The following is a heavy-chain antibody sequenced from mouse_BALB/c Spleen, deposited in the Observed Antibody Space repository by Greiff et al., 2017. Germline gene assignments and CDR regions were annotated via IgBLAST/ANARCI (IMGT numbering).Heavy chain of an antibody. CDR1: GYTFTSYY. V-gene: IGHV1S56*01. J-gene: IGHJ3*01. CDR3: AREGGYDGYYGFAY. CDR2: IYPGNVNT. D-gene: IGHD2-3*01. Sequence: VQLQQSGPELVKPGASVRISCKASGYTFTSYYIHWVKQRPGQGLEWIGWIYPGNVNTKYNEKFKGKATLTADKSSSTAYMQLSSLTSEDSAVYFCAREGGYDGYYGFAYWGQGTLVTVSA.